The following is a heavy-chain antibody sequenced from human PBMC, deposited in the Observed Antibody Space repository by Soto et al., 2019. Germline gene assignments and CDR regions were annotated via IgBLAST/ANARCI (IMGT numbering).Heavy chain of an antibody. CDR1: GFTFSSYA. Sequence: GGSLRLSCAASGFTFSSYAMSWVRQAPGKGLEWVSAISGSGGSTYYADSVKGRFTISRDNSKNTLYLQMNSLRAEDTAVYYCAKGMASLLGRLSPKGAIDDYGDPFDYWGQGTLVTVSS. J-gene: IGHJ4*02. CDR3: AKGMASLLGRLSPKGAIDDYGDPFDY. V-gene: IGHV3-23*01. CDR2: ISGSGGST. D-gene: IGHD4-17*01.